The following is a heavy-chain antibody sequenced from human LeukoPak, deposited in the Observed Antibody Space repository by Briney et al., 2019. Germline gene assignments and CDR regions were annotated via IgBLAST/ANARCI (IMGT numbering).Heavy chain of an antibody. D-gene: IGHD1-26*01. CDR2: INPSGGST. J-gene: IGHJ4*02. Sequence: ASVKVSCKASGGTFSSYAISWVRQAPGQGLEWMGIINPSGGSTSYAQKFQGRVTMTRDTSTSTVYMELSSLRSEDTAVYYCARGLGWELLRVDYWGQGTLVTVSS. CDR1: GGTFSSYA. V-gene: IGHV1-46*01. CDR3: ARGLGWELLRVDY.